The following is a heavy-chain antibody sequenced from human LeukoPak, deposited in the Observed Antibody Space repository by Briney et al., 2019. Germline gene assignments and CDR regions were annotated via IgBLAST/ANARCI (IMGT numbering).Heavy chain of an antibody. CDR2: IKEDGSEK. J-gene: IGHJ4*02. D-gene: IGHD1-1*01. CDR3: ARYHWNDVAY. CDR1: GFTFSDYW. V-gene: IGHV3-7*01. Sequence: GGSLRLSCAASGFTFSDYWMNWVRQAPGKGLEWVANIKEDGSEKYYVDSVRGRFTISRDNAKNSLYLQMNSLRAEDSAVYYCARYHWNDVAYWGQGTLVTGSS.